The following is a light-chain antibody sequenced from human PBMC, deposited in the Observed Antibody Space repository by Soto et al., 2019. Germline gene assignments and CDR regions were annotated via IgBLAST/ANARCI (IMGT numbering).Light chain of an antibody. CDR1: SSDVGSYNR. Sequence: QSVLTQPPSVSGSPGQSVTISCTGTSSDVGSYNRVSRYQQPPGTAPKLMIYDVNNRPSGVPDRFSGSKSGNTASLTISGLQAEDEADYYCSSYTSSSTVVFGGGTQLTVL. J-gene: IGLJ2*01. V-gene: IGLV2-18*02. CDR2: DVN. CDR3: SSYTSSSTVV.